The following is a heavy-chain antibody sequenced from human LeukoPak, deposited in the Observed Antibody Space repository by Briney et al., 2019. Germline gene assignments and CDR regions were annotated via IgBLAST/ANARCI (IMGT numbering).Heavy chain of an antibody. V-gene: IGHV3-30-3*01. CDR2: ISYDGSNK. D-gene: IGHD3-22*01. Sequence: GGSLRLSCAASGFTFSSYAMHWVRQAPGKGLEWVAVISYDGSNKYYADSVKGRFTISRDNSKNTLYLQMNSLRAEDTAVYYCTWDSSGFYLLDSWGQGTLVTVSS. CDR1: GFTFSSYA. CDR3: TWDSSGFYLLDS. J-gene: IGHJ4*02.